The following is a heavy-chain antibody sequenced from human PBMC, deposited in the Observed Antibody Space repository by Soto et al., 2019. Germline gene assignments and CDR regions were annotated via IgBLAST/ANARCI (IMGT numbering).Heavy chain of an antibody. CDR1: GFTFSNAW. CDR2: IKSKTDDGTT. J-gene: IGHJ5*02. D-gene: IGHD3-16*02. CDR3: TTDEMITFGGVIVPNWFDP. Sequence: KPGGSLRLSCAASGFTFSNAWMSWVRQAPGKGLEWVGRIKSKTDDGTTDYAAPVKGRFTISRDDSKNKLYLQMNSLKTEDTAVYYCTTDEMITFGGVIVPNWFDPWGQGTLVTVSS. V-gene: IGHV3-15*01.